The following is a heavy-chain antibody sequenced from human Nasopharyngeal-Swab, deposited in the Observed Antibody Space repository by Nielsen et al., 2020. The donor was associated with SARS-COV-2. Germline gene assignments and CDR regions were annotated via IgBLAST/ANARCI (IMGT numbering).Heavy chain of an antibody. CDR2: ISSDGSNK. V-gene: IGHV3-30*18. CDR3: AKCMLQGMDY. D-gene: IGHD2-8*01. Sequence: GESLKISCAASGFTFSRYGMHWVRQAPGKGLEWVAVISSDGSNKYYADSVKGRFPIPRDNSKNTLYLQMNSLRAEDTAVYYCAKCMLQGMDYWGQGTLVTVSS. J-gene: IGHJ4*02. CDR1: GFTFSRYG.